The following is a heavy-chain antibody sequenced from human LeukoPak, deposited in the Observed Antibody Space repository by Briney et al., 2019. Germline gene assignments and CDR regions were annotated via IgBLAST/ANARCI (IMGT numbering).Heavy chain of an antibody. Sequence: SETLSLTCTVSGGSISSSSYYWGWIRQPPGKGLEWIGSIYYSGSTYYNPSLKSRVTISVDTSKNQFSLKLSSVTAADTAVYYCARPTTPYGSGSYYGYWGQGTLVTVSS. J-gene: IGHJ4*02. CDR3: ARPTTPYGSGSYYGY. D-gene: IGHD3-10*01. CDR1: GGSISSSSYY. V-gene: IGHV4-39*07. CDR2: IYYSGST.